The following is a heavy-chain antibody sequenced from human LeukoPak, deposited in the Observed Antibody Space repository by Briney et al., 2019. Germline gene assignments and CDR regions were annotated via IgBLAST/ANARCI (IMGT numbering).Heavy chain of an antibody. J-gene: IGHJ4*02. CDR1: GGSISSYY. CDR3: ARGQLATGIFDH. Sequence: PSETLSLTCTVSGGSISSYYWNWIRQPPGKGLEWIGHIYSSGSTKYNPSLKSRVTISVDTSKNQFSLKLISVTAADTAVYCCARGQLATGIFDHWGQGTLVTVSS. D-gene: IGHD6-6*01. CDR2: IYSSGST. V-gene: IGHV4-59*01.